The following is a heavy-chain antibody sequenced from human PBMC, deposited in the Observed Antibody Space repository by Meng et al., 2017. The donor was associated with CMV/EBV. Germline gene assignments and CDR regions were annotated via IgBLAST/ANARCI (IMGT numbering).Heavy chain of an antibody. J-gene: IGHJ5*02. CDR1: GFTFSSYG. D-gene: IGHD3-3*01. CDR3: AKDSVRGITIFGVVNLGGWFDP. Sequence: GESLKISCAASGFTFSSYGMHWVRQAPGKGLEWVAFIRYDGSNKYYADSVKGRFTISRDNSKNTLYLQMNSLRAEDTAVYYCAKDSVRGITIFGVVNLGGWFDPWGQGTLVTVSS. V-gene: IGHV3-30*02. CDR2: IRYDGSNK.